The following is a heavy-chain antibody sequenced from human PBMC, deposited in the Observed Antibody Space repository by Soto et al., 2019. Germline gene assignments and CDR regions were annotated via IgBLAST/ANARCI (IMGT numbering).Heavy chain of an antibody. J-gene: IGHJ6*02. CDR2: ISYDGNEK. Sequence: QVQLVESGGGVVQPGRSLRLSCAASGFIFPNHGMNWVRQAPGKGLEWVALISYDGNEKYHADSVKGRFTISRDNSKNTLYLQMNSLRGEDTAVYYCARDVVAGDFYYGMDVWGQGTTVTVSS. CDR3: ARDVVAGDFYYGMDV. D-gene: IGHD6-19*01. CDR1: GFIFPNHG. V-gene: IGHV3-30*03.